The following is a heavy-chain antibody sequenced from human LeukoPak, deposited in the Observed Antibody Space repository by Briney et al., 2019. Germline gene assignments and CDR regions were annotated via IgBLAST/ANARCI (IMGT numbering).Heavy chain of an antibody. V-gene: IGHV4-59*08. CDR3: ARQDLSESSIDY. Sequence: SETLSLTCTVSGGSISSYYWSWIRQPPGKGLEWIGYIYYSGGTNYNPSLKSRVTISVDTSKNQFSLKLSSVTAADTAVYYCARQDLSESSIDYWGQGTLVTVSS. CDR2: IYYSGGT. CDR1: GGSISSYY. J-gene: IGHJ4*02.